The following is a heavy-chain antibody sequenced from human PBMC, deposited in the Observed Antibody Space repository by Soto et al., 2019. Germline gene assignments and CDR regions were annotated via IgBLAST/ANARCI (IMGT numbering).Heavy chain of an antibody. CDR1: GFTFSSFF. J-gene: IGHJ4*02. CDR2: ISFDGSNK. D-gene: IGHD5-18*01. V-gene: IGHV3-30*18. Sequence: PGGSPIVSWASAGFTFSSFFMHLVRQAPGKGLEWVAVISFDGSNKYYADSVKGRFTISRDKSKSTLYLQMNSLRAEDTAVYYCAKDTQGYSYGYADYWGQGSLVTVSS. CDR3: AKDTQGYSYGYADY.